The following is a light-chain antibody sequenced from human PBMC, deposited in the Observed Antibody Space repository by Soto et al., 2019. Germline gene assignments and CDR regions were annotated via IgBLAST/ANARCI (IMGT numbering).Light chain of an antibody. V-gene: IGKV3-11*01. CDR2: DTS. J-gene: IGKJ5*01. CDR1: QSVSSS. Sequence: EIVLTQSPATLSLSPGERATLSCRASQSVSSSLAWYRQKPGQTPRVLIYDTSIRPTGIPARFSGSGSGTDFSLTISSLEPEDFAVYYCQQGNNWPITFGQGTRLEIK. CDR3: QQGNNWPIT.